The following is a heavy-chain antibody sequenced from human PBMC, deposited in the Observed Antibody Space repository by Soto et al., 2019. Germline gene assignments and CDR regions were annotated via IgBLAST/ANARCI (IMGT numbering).Heavy chain of an antibody. J-gene: IGHJ4*02. CDR3: ARHGYVSSRVVAGTFDF. CDR2: ICYSGNT. Sequence: QLQLQESGPGLVKPSETLSLTCSVSGGSISSGSYYWGWIRQPPGKGLEWIARICYSGNTYYNPSLKSRVPMCVETSKNQFSLNLSSVTAAAMAVYYCARHGYVSSRVVAGTFDFWGQGALVTVSS. D-gene: IGHD6-19*01. CDR1: GGSISSGSYY. V-gene: IGHV4-39*01.